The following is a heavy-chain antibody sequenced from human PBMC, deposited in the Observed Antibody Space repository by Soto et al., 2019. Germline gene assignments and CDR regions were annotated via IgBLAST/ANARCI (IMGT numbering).Heavy chain of an antibody. CDR3: ARAYGGFDNGLDV. CDR1: GDSIRSYY. D-gene: IGHD5-12*01. Sequence: SETLSLTCTVSGDSIRSYYWTWIRQPPGKGLELIGYIYYSGSTRYNPSLKSRVTISADMSKNQFSLKLSSVIAADTAVYYCARAYGGFDNGLDVWGQGTAVTVSS. V-gene: IGHV4-59*01. J-gene: IGHJ6*02. CDR2: IYYSGST.